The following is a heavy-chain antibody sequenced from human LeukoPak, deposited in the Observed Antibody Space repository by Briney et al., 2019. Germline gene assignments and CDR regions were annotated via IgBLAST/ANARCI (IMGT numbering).Heavy chain of an antibody. CDR3: GRDYYDGSGYAH. J-gene: IGHJ4*02. D-gene: IGHD3-22*01. CDR1: GYTFTGYY. Sequence: ASVKVSCKASGYTFTGYYMHWVRQAPGQGLEWMGWINPNSGGTNYAQKFQGRVTMTRDTSISTAYMELSRLRSDDTAVYYCGRDYYDGSGYAHWGQGTLVTVSS. CDR2: INPNSGGT. V-gene: IGHV1-2*02.